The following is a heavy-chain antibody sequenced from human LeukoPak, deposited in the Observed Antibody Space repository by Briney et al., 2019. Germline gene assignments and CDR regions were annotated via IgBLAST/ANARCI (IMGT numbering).Heavy chain of an antibody. Sequence: KPSETLSLTCAVYGGSFSGYYWSWIRQPPGKGLEWLGEINHSGSTNYNPSLKSRVTISVDTSKNQFSLKLSSVTAADTAVYYCARGGSSSWRGWFDPWGQGTLVTVSS. CDR1: GGSFSGYY. J-gene: IGHJ5*02. CDR3: ARGGSSSWRGWFDP. V-gene: IGHV4-34*01. CDR2: INHSGST. D-gene: IGHD6-13*01.